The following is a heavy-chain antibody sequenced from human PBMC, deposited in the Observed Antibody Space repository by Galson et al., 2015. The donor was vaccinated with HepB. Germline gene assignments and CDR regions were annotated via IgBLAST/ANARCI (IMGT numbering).Heavy chain of an antibody. CDR2: ISGSGGTT. Sequence: SLRLSCAASGFTFSSYAMTWVRQAPGKGLEWVSAISGSGGTTYYADSVKGRFTISRDNSKNTLYLQMNNLRAEETAVYYCAVIPMTPPYYYDMDVWGQGTTVTVSS. CDR3: AVIPMTPPYYYDMDV. J-gene: IGHJ6*02. CDR1: GFTFSSYA. D-gene: IGHD3-22*01. V-gene: IGHV3-23*01.